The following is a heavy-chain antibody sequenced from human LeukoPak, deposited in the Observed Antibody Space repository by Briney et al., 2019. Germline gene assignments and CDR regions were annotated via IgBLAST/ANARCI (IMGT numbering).Heavy chain of an antibody. D-gene: IGHD4-11*01. CDR3: ARGDSNFPFDY. CDR2: INHSGST. CDR1: VGSFSGYY. V-gene: IGHV4-34*01. J-gene: IGHJ4*02. Sequence: SETLSLTCAVYVGSFSGYYWSWIRQPPGKGLEWIGQINHSGSTNYNPSLKSRVTISVDTSKNQFSLKLNSVTAADTAVYYCARGDSNFPFDYWGQGTQVTVSS.